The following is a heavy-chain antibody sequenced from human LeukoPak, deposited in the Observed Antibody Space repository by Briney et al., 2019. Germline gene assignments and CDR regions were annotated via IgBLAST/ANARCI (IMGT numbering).Heavy chain of an antibody. V-gene: IGHV4-4*09. Sequence: SETPSLTCTVSGDSISSYSWSWIRQPPGKDLEWIGYIYTNGNTNYNPSLKSRVTISVDTSKNQLSLKLSSVTAADTAVYYCARPSTPGGYNWFDPWGQGTLVTVSA. CDR3: ARPSTPGGYNWFDP. CDR1: GDSISSYS. J-gene: IGHJ5*02. CDR2: IYTNGNT. D-gene: IGHD2-2*01.